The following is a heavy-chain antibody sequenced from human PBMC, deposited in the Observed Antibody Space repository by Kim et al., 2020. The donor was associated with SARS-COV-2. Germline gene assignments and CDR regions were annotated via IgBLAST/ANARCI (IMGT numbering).Heavy chain of an antibody. V-gene: IGHV4-30-2*01. CDR2: IYHSGST. CDR1: GGSISSGGYS. J-gene: IGHJ6*03. CDR3: ARGVEYSSSGDYYYMDV. Sequence: SETLSLTCAVSGGSISSGGYSWSWIRQPPGKGLEWIGYIYHSGSTYYNPSLKSRVTISVDRSKNQFSLKLSSVTAADTAVYYCARGVEYSSSGDYYYMDVWGKGTTVTVSS. D-gene: IGHD6-6*01.